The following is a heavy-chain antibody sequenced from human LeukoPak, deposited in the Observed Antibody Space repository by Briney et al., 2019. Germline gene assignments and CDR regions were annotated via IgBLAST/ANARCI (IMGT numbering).Heavy chain of an antibody. D-gene: IGHD3-22*01. CDR2: LNPDTGAT. Sequence: ASVKVSCKASGYSLTSDDINWVRQAAGQGLEWMGWLNPDTGATGYAQKFQDRHTITATASINTAFMEMRSLTSEDTAVYYCARGHNFDNNGYYGDAFDIWGQGTMVTVSS. CDR1: GYSLTSDD. V-gene: IGHV1-8*03. J-gene: IGHJ3*02. CDR3: ARGHNFDNNGYYGDAFDI.